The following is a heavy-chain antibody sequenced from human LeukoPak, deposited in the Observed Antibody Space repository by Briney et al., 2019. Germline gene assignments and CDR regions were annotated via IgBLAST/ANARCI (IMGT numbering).Heavy chain of an antibody. J-gene: IGHJ4*02. Sequence: KSSETLSLTCTVSGGSISSHYWSWIRQPPGEGLEWIGYIYYSGSTNYNPSLKSRVTMSVDTSKNQFSLKLSSVTAADTAVYYCARRVDTMQPFDYWGQGTLVTVSS. D-gene: IGHD5-12*01. CDR2: IYYSGST. V-gene: IGHV4-59*11. CDR3: ARRVDTMQPFDY. CDR1: GGSISSHY.